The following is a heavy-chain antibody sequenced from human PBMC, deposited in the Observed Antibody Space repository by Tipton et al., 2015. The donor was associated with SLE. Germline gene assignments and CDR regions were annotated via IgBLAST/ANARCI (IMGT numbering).Heavy chain of an antibody. D-gene: IGHD4-17*01. V-gene: IGHV3-30*04. CDR3: ARRAVTNDWYFDL. Sequence: SLRLSCAASGFSFSIYAMHWVRQAPGKGLEWVAVISYDGSNKYYADPVKGRFTISRDNSKNTLYLQMNSLRAEDTAVYYCARRAVTNDWYFDLWGRGTLVTVSS. CDR1: GFSFSIYA. CDR2: ISYDGSNK. J-gene: IGHJ2*01.